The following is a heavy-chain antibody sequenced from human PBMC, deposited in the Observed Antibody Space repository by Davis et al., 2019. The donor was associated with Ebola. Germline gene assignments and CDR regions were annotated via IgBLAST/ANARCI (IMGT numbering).Heavy chain of an antibody. CDR1: GFTFSSYA. D-gene: IGHD2-2*01. CDR2: ISGSGGST. V-gene: IGHV3-23*01. Sequence: PGGSLRLSCAASGFTFSSYAMSWVRQAPGKGLEWVSAISGSGGSTYYADSVKGRFTISRDNSKNTLYLQMNSLRAEDTALYYCARSCSSTNCYPDYWGQGTLVTVSS. J-gene: IGHJ4*02. CDR3: ARSCSSTNCYPDY.